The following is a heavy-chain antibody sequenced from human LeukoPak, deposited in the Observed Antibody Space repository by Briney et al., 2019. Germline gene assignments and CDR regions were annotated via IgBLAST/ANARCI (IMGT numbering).Heavy chain of an antibody. J-gene: IGHJ4*02. V-gene: IGHV1-18*01. CDR2: ISAYNGNT. D-gene: IGHD3-10*01. CDR1: GGTFSSYA. CDR3: ARVPDYYGSGSYSLYFDY. Sequence: GASVKVSCKASGGTFSSYAISWVRQAPGQGLEWMGWISAYNGNTNYAQKLQGRVTMTTDTSTSTAYMELRSLRSDDTAVYYCARVPDYYGSGSYSLYFDYWGQGTLVTVS.